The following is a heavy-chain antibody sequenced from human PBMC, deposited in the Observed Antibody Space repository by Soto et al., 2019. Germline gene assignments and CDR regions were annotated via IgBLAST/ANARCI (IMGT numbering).Heavy chain of an antibody. CDR1: GFTFSTYA. D-gene: IGHD5-12*01. CDR2: MSYDGSNE. J-gene: IGHJ4*02. V-gene: IGHV3-30*18. CDR3: AKDRGYSGYDSLDY. Sequence: GGSLRLSCAASGFTFSTYAMHWVRQAPGKGLEWVALMSYDGSNEHYADSVKGRFTISRDNSKNMLYLQMNSLRPEDTAVYYCAKDRGYSGYDSLDYWGQGTLVT.